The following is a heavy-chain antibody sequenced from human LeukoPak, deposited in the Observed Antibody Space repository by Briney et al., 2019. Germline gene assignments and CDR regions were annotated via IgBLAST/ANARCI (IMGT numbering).Heavy chain of an antibody. CDR2: IYHSGST. Sequence: SETLSLTCAVSGGSISSSNWWSWVRQPPGKGLEWIGEIYHSGSTNYNPSLKSRVTISVDKSKNQFSLKLSSVTAADTAVYYCARDARIAAAGTWFDYWGQGTLDTVSS. D-gene: IGHD6-13*01. CDR3: ARDARIAAAGTWFDY. J-gene: IGHJ5*01. CDR1: GGSISSSNW. V-gene: IGHV4-4*02.